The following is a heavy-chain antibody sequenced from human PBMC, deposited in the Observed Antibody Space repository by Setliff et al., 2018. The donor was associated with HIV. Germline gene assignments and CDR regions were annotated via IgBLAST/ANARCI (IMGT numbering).Heavy chain of an antibody. Sequence: ASVKVSCKASGYTFTSHFMHWVRQAPGQGLEWMGVMYPTGGRTTYAQKFQGRVNMTMDTSTSTVYMDLSSLRSEDTAVYFCARDSCSSTSCPNWFDPWGQGTLVTVSS. CDR1: GYTFTSHF. J-gene: IGHJ5*02. V-gene: IGHV1-46*01. D-gene: IGHD2-2*01. CDR2: MYPTGGRT. CDR3: ARDSCSSTSCPNWFDP.